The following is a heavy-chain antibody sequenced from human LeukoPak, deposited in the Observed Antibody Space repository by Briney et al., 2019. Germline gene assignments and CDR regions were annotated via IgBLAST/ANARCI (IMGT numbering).Heavy chain of an antibody. CDR2: INHSGST. D-gene: IGHD3-22*01. V-gene: IGHV4-34*01. CDR1: GASFSGYY. CDR3: ASCLSYYYDSSGHQVRDAFDI. Sequence: SETPSLTCAVYGASFSGYYWSWIRQPPGKGLEWIGEINHSGSTNYNPSLKSRVTISVDTSKNQFSLKLSSVTAADTAVYYCASCLSYYYDSSGHQVRDAFDIWGQGTMVTVSS. J-gene: IGHJ3*02.